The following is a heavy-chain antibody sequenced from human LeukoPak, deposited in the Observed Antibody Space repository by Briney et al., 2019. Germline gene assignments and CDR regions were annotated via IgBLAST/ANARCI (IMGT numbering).Heavy chain of an antibody. J-gene: IGHJ6*02. Sequence: ASVKVSCKASGYTITGYYMHWVRQAPGQGLEWMGWINPNSGGTNYAQKFQGWVTMTRDTSISTAYMELSRLRSDDTAVYYCATGAYYYYGMDVWGQGTTVTVSS. CDR1: GYTITGYY. V-gene: IGHV1-2*04. CDR3: ATGAYYYYGMDV. CDR2: INPNSGGT.